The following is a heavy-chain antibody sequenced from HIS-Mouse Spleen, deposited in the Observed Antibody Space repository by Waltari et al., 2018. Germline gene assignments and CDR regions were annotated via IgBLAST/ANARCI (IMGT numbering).Heavy chain of an antibody. CDR2: INSGGST. V-gene: IGHV3-66*01. J-gene: IGHJ4*02. Sequence: EVQLVESGGGLVQPGGSLRLSCAASGFTVSSNYMSWVRQAPGKALECVSVINSGGSTYYADTEKGRFTISRDNSKNTLYLKMNSLRAEDTAVYYCARSGAGEGVWGQGTLVTVSS. D-gene: IGHD7-27*01. CDR1: GFTVSSNY. CDR3: ARSGAGEGV.